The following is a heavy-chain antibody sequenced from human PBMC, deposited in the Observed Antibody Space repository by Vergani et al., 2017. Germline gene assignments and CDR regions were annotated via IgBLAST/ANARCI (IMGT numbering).Heavy chain of an antibody. CDR2: ISGSGGST. J-gene: IGHJ4*02. CDR1: GFTFSSYA. CDR3: ARGGSAASPYCSGGSCYPLFDY. D-gene: IGHD2-15*01. V-gene: IGHV3-23*04. Sequence: VQLVESGGGVVQPGRSLRLSCAASGFTFSSYAMSWVRQAPGKGLEWVSAISGSGGSTYYADSVKGRFTISRDNSKNTLYLQMNSLRAEDTAVYYCARGGSAASPYCSGGSCYPLFDYWGQGTLVTVSS.